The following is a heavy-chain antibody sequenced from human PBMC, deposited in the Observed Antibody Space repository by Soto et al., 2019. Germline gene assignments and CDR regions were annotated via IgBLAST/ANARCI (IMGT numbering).Heavy chain of an antibody. Sequence: PGGSLRLSCAASGFTFSGSAMHWVRQASGKGLEWVGRIRSKANSYATAYAASVKGRFTISRDDSKNTAYLQMNSLKTEDTAVYYCTRLVGGDGYNSHYSYGMDVWGQGTTVTVSS. CDR1: GFTFSGSA. CDR2: IRSKANSYAT. J-gene: IGHJ6*02. CDR3: TRLVGGDGYNSHYSYGMDV. V-gene: IGHV3-73*01. D-gene: IGHD2-21*01.